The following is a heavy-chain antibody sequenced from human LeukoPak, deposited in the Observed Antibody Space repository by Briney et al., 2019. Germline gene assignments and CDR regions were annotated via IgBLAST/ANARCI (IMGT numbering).Heavy chain of an antibody. V-gene: IGHV4-59*01. Sequence: SETLSLTCTVSGGSISSYYWSWIRRPPGKGLEWIGYIYYSGSTNYNPSLKSRVTISVDTSKNQFSLKLSSVTAADTAVYYCARGNCSSTSCYKYYDFWSGYYTTDAFDIWGQGTMVTVSS. J-gene: IGHJ3*02. CDR3: ARGNCSSTSCYKYYDFWSGYYTTDAFDI. CDR2: IYYSGST. D-gene: IGHD3-3*01. CDR1: GGSISSYY.